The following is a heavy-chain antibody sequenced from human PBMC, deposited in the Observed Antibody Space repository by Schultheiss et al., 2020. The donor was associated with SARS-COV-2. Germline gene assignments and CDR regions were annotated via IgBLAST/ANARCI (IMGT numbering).Heavy chain of an antibody. CDR2: ISSNGGTT. V-gene: IGHV3-64D*06. CDR3: VKSRSGVGYDY. CDR1: GFTFSSYA. D-gene: IGHD1-26*01. Sequence: GGSLRLSCAASGFTFSSYAMHWVRQAPGKGLEYVSAISSNGGTTYYADSMKGRFIISRDNSKNTLYLQMSSLRAEDTAVYYCVKSRSGVGYDYWGQGTLVTVAS. J-gene: IGHJ4*02.